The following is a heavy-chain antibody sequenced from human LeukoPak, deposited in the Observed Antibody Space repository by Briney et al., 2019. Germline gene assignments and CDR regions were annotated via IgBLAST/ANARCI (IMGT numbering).Heavy chain of an antibody. CDR2: IRYDGSNK. Sequence: TGGSLRLSCAASGFTFSSYGMHWVRQAPGKGLEWVAFIRYDGSNKYYADSVKGRFTISRDNSKNTLYLQMNSLRAEDTAVYYCAKVNSSGWYYFDYWGQGTLVTVSS. D-gene: IGHD6-19*01. J-gene: IGHJ4*02. CDR3: AKVNSSGWYYFDY. V-gene: IGHV3-30*02. CDR1: GFTFSSYG.